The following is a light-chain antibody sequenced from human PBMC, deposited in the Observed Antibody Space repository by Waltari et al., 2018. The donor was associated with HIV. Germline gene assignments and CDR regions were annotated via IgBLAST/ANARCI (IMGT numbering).Light chain of an antibody. Sequence: RVTITCRASQSISSWLAWYQQKPGKAPKLLIYKASSLESGVPSRFSGSGSGTEFTLTISSLQPDDFATYYCQQYNSYPLTFGPGTKVDIK. J-gene: IGKJ3*01. V-gene: IGKV1-5*03. CDR2: KAS. CDR3: QQYNSYPLT. CDR1: QSISSW.